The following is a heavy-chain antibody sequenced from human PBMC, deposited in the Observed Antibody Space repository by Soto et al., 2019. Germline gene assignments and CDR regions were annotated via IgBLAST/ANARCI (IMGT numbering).Heavy chain of an antibody. J-gene: IGHJ4*02. CDR1: GFTFSDYY. CDR3: AREYYDFWSGYYYFDY. CDR2: ISSSGSTI. V-gene: IGHV3-11*01. D-gene: IGHD3-3*01. Sequence: GGSLRLSCAASGFTFSDYYMSWIRQAPGKGLEWVSYISSSGSTIYYADSVKGRFTISRDNAKNSLYLQMNSLRAEDTAVYYCAREYYDFWSGYYYFDYWGQGTLVTVSS.